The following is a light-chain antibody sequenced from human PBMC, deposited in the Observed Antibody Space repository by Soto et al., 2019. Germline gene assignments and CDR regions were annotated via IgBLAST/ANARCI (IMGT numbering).Light chain of an antibody. Sequence: EIVLTQSPATLSLSPGERATLSCRASQSVSSYLAWYKQKPGQAPRLLLYDASNRATGTPTRFSGSGSGTDFTLDISSLEPEDFAVYYCQQRSNWPPSISFGRGTGLEFK. J-gene: IGKJ5*01. CDR3: QQRSNWPPSIS. CDR1: QSVSSY. CDR2: DAS. V-gene: IGKV3-11*01.